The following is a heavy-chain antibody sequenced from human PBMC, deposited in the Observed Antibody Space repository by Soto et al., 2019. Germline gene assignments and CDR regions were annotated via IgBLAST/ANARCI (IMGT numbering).Heavy chain of an antibody. CDR1: GYTFTGYY. D-gene: IGHD2-15*01. CDR3: ARGVKGVVASTEPRLYGMDV. Sequence: QVQLVQSGAEVKKPGASVKVSCKASGYTFTGYYMHWVRQAPGQGLEWMGWINPNSGGTNYAQKLQGWVTMTRDTSISTAYMELSRLRSDDTAVDYCARGVKGVVASTEPRLYGMDVWGQGTTVTVSS. CDR2: INPNSGGT. V-gene: IGHV1-2*04. J-gene: IGHJ6*02.